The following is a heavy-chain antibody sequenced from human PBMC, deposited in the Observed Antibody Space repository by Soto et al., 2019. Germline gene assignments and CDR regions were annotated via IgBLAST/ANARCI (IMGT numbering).Heavy chain of an antibody. Sequence: GESLKISCKGSGYSFTTYWIAWVRQMPGKGLEWMGIIYPADSDTKYSPSFQGQVTISADKSISTAYLQWSGLKASDTATYYCARSGSGTYERSKYYFYGMDVWGQGATVTVSS. V-gene: IGHV5-51*01. CDR2: IYPADSDT. CDR3: ARSGSGTYERSKYYFYGMDV. CDR1: GYSFTTYW. J-gene: IGHJ6*02. D-gene: IGHD3-10*01.